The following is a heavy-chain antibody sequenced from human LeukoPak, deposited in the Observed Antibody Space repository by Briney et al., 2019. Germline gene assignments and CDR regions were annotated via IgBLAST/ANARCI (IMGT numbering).Heavy chain of an antibody. CDR2: IFWDDDK. CDR3: AHFSHYYDSSGYKYYFDY. Sequence: SGPTLVNPTQTLTLTCTFSGFSLSHTRVGVGWIRQPPGKALECLALIFWDDDKRYSPSLKSRLTISRDTSKNQVVLTMTNMDPVDTATYYCAHFSHYYDSSGYKYYFDYWGQGTLVTVSS. D-gene: IGHD3-22*01. J-gene: IGHJ4*02. V-gene: IGHV2-5*02. CDR1: GFSLSHTRVG.